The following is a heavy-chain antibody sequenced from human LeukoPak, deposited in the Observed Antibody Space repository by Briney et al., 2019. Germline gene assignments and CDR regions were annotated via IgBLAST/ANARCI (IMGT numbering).Heavy chain of an antibody. CDR2: INWNGGST. CDR1: GFTFDDYG. J-gene: IGHJ4*02. CDR3: ARDRDGSGSYHADY. D-gene: IGHD3-10*01. Sequence: GGSLRLSCAASGFTFDDYGMSWVRQAPGKGLEWVSGINWNGGSTGYADSGKGRFTISRYNAKNSLYLQMNSLRAEDTALYYCARDRDGSGSYHADYWGQGTLVTVSS. V-gene: IGHV3-20*04.